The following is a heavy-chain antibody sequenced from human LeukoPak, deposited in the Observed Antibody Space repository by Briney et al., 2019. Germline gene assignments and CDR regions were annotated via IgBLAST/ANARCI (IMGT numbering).Heavy chain of an antibody. CDR3: AKDGDQADDSSGFDY. V-gene: IGHV3-74*01. CDR2: IKSDGGT. CDR1: GFTFSTYW. D-gene: IGHD3-22*01. J-gene: IGHJ4*02. Sequence: GGSLRLSCAASGFTFSTYWMHWVRQAPGKGLVWVSRIKSDGGTNYADSVKGRFTISRDNAKKTVSLQMNSLRPEDTAVYYCAKDGDQADDSSGFDYWGQGTLVTVSS.